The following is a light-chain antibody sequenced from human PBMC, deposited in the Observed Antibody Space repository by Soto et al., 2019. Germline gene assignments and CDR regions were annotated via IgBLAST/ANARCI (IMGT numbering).Light chain of an antibody. J-gene: IGLJ3*02. Sequence: QSVLTQPASVSGSPGQSITISCTGTSRDVGGYNYVSWYQQHPGKAPKVMIYEVNNRPSGVSDRFSGSKSGNTASLTISGLQAEDEADYYCSSFTSSAIRVFGGGTKVTVL. CDR2: EVN. CDR1: SRDVGGYNY. CDR3: SSFTSSAIRV. V-gene: IGLV2-14*01.